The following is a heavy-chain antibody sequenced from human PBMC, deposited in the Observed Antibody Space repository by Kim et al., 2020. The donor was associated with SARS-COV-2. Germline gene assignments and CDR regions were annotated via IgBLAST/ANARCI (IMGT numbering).Heavy chain of an antibody. D-gene: IGHD2-21*01. CDR3: AKGAGARPLWSS. CDR1: GYTFTKYP. J-gene: IGHJ4*02. V-gene: IGHV1-3*01. CDR2: INVDNGNP. Sequence: ASVKVSCKASGYTFTKYPMHWLRQAPGQRPEWMGWINVDNGNPRYSEKFQGRVSITRDSSASTVYMELSSLRPEDTAVYYCAKGAGARPLWSSWGQGTLVTVSP.